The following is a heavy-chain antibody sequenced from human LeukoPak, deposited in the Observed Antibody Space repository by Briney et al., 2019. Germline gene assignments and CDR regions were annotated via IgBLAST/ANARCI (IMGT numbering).Heavy chain of an antibody. CDR1: GYTFTCYY. Sequence: GASVKVSCKASGYTFTCYYMHWVRQAPGQGLEWMGIINPSGGSTSYAQKFQGRVTMTRDMSTSTVYMELSSLRSEDTAVYYCARDQGMITFGGVVDYFDYWGQGTLVTVSS. J-gene: IGHJ4*02. CDR2: INPSGGST. D-gene: IGHD3-16*01. V-gene: IGHV1-46*01. CDR3: ARDQGMITFGGVVDYFDY.